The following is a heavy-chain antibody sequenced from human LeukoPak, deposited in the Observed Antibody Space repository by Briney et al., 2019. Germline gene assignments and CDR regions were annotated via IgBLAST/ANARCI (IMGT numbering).Heavy chain of an antibody. Sequence: PSETLSLTCTVPGGSISSYYWSWIRQPPGKGLDWIGYIYYSGSTNYNPSLKSRVTISVDTSKNQFSLKLSSVTAADTAVYYCAKHVKYGSGSLWNWFDPWGQGTLVTVSS. V-gene: IGHV4-59*01. CDR3: AKHVKYGSGSLWNWFDP. CDR1: GGSISSYY. CDR2: IYYSGST. J-gene: IGHJ5*02. D-gene: IGHD3-10*01.